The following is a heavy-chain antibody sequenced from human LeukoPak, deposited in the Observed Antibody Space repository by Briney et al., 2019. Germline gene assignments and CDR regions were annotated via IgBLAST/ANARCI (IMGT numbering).Heavy chain of an antibody. CDR2: INTNTGNP. Sequence: EASVKVSCKASGYTFTSYAMNWVRQAPGQGLEWMGWINTNTGNPTYAQGFTGRFVYSLDTSVSTAYLQISSLKAEDTAVYYCARDSEEDDDYEDYWGQGTLVTVSS. J-gene: IGHJ4*02. D-gene: IGHD4-17*01. V-gene: IGHV7-4-1*02. CDR1: GYTFTSYA. CDR3: ARDSEEDDDYEDY.